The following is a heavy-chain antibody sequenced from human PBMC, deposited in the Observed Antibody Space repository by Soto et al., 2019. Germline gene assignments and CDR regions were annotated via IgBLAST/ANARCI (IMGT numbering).Heavy chain of an antibody. D-gene: IGHD3-3*01. V-gene: IGHV3-21*01. Sequence: EVQLVESGGGLVKPGGSLRLSCAASGFTFSSYSMNWVRQAPGKGLEWVSSISSSSSYIYYADSVKGRFTISRDNAKNSLYLQMNSLRAEDTAVYYCARELTYYDFWSGYYPFDYWGQGTLVTVSS. J-gene: IGHJ4*02. CDR3: ARELTYYDFWSGYYPFDY. CDR2: ISSSSSYI. CDR1: GFTFSSYS.